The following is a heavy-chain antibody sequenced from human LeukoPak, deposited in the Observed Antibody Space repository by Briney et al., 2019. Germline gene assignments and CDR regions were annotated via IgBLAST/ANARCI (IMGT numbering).Heavy chain of an antibody. V-gene: IGHV1-18*01. J-gene: IGHJ4*02. CDR3: AAELSVGKTYFDS. Sequence: ASVKVSCKASGYTFTSYGISSVRQAPGQGLEWMGWISAYNGNTNYAQKLQGRVTMTTDTSTSTAYMELRSLRSDDTAVYYCAAELSVGKTYFDSWGQGTLVSVSS. CDR2: ISAYNGNT. D-gene: IGHD1-26*01. CDR1: GYTFTSYG.